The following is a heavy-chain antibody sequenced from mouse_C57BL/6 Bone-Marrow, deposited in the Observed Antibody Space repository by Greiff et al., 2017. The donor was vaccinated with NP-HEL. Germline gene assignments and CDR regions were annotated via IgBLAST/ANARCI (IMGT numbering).Heavy chain of an antibody. CDR1: GFNIKDDY. V-gene: IGHV14-4*01. J-gene: IGHJ2*01. Sequence: VQLQQSGAELVRPGASVKLSCTASGFNIKDDYMHWVKQRPEQGLEWIGWIDPENGDTESASKFQGKATITADTSSNTAYLQLSSLTSEDTAVYYCTTNTPFDYWGQGTTLTVSS. CDR3: TTNTPFDY. CDR2: IDPENGDT.